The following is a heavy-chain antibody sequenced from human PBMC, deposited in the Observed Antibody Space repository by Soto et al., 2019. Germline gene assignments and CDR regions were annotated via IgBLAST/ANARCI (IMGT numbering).Heavy chain of an antibody. Sequence: SVKVSCKASGGTFDNYAVSWVRQAPGQGLEWMGGIIPMFETVNYAQRFQGRLTIAADESTSTAYMELTSLTSADTAIYFCARGLRTGNYGMDVWGQGTTGTVSS. CDR1: GGTFDNYA. D-gene: IGHD2-15*01. J-gene: IGHJ6*02. V-gene: IGHV1-69*13. CDR2: IIPMFETV. CDR3: ARGLRTGNYGMDV.